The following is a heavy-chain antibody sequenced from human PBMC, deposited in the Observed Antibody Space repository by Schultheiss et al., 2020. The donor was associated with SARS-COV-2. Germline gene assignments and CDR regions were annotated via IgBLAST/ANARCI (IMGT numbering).Heavy chain of an antibody. V-gene: IGHV4-31*03. J-gene: IGHJ6*02. CDR3: ARDHHYYGSGSYYKGDYYYYYGMDV. CDR1: GGSISSGGFH. CDR2: IYYSGST. Sequence: SETLSLTCTVSGGSISSGGFHWSWIRQHPGKGLEWIGYIYYSGSTYYNPSLKSRVTISVDTSKNQFSLKLSSVTAADTAVYYCARDHHYYGSGSYYKGDYYYYYGMDVWGQGTTVTVSS. D-gene: IGHD3-10*01.